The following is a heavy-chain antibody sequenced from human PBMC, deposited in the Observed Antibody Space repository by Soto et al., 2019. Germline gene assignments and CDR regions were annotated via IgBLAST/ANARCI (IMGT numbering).Heavy chain of an antibody. V-gene: IGHV3-30-3*01. CDR1: GFTFSSYA. J-gene: IGHJ4*02. CDR3: ARDVVATIRILSYFDY. Sequence: SLRLSCAASGFTFSSYAMHWVRQAPGKGLEWVAVISYDGSNKYYADSVKCRFTISRDNSKNTLYLQMNSLRAEDTAVYYCARDVVATIRILSYFDYRGQGPRVTVSS. D-gene: IGHD5-12*01. CDR2: ISYDGSNK.